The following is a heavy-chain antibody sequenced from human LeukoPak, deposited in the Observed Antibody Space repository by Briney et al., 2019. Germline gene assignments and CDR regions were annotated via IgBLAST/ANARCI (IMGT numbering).Heavy chain of an antibody. J-gene: IGHJ6*03. CDR1: GGSFSGYY. CDR2: IYYSGST. Sequence: PSETLSLTCAVYGGSFSGYYWSWIRQPPGKGLEGIGSIYYSGSTYYNPSLKSRVTISVDTSKNQFSLKLSSVTAADTAVYYCARELRMVRAERFYYMDVWGKGTTVTVSS. D-gene: IGHD3-10*01. CDR3: ARELRMVRAERFYYMDV. V-gene: IGHV4-34*01.